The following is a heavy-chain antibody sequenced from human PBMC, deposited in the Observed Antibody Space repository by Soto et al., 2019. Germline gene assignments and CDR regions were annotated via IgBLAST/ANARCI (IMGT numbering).Heavy chain of an antibody. CDR3: ARVSGGLRHVFYYFDY. Sequence: QVQLVQSGAEVKKPGASVKVSCKASGYTFTSYGISWVRQAPGQGLEWMGWISAYNGNTNYAQKLQGRVTMTTDTSTGTAYMELGSLRSDDTAVYYCARVSGGLRHVFYYFDYWGQGTLVTVSS. V-gene: IGHV1-18*01. CDR1: GYTFTSYG. CDR2: ISAYNGNT. D-gene: IGHD6-19*01. J-gene: IGHJ4*02.